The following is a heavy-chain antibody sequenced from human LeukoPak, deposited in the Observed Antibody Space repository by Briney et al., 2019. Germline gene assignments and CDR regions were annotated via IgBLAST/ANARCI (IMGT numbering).Heavy chain of an antibody. D-gene: IGHD3-9*01. CDR2: ISSSSSYI. CDR1: GFTFSSYS. Sequence: GGSLRLSCAASGFTFSSYSMNWVRQALGKGLERVSSISSSSSYIYYADSVKGRFTISRDNAKNSLYLQMNSLRAEDTAVYYCARDQYDILTGYYRSYFDYWGQGTLVTVSS. V-gene: IGHV3-21*01. J-gene: IGHJ4*02. CDR3: ARDQYDILTGYYRSYFDY.